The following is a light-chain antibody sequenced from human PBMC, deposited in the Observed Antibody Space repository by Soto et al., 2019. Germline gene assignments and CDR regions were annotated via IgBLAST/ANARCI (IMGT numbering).Light chain of an antibody. J-gene: IGKJ4*01. Sequence: EIVMTRSPATLSVSPGERATLSCRASQSVSSNLAWYQQKPGQAPRLLIYGASTRATGIPARFSGSGSGTEFTLTISSLQSEDFAIYYCQHYTNLPLTFGGGTKVDIK. V-gene: IGKV3-15*01. CDR2: GAS. CDR1: QSVSSN. CDR3: QHYTNLPLT.